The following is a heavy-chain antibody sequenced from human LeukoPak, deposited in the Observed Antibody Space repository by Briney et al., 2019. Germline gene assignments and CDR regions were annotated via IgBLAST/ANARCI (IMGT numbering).Heavy chain of an antibody. Sequence: SETLSLTCTVSGGSISSGGYYWSWIRQHPGKGLEWIGYIYYSGSTYYNPSLKSRVTISVDTSKNQFSLKLSSVAAADTAVYYCARVREITGMEAGGYFDYWGQGTLVTVSS. V-gene: IGHV4-31*03. J-gene: IGHJ4*02. CDR2: IYYSGST. CDR1: GGSISSGGYY. D-gene: IGHD1-20*01. CDR3: ARVREITGMEAGGYFDY.